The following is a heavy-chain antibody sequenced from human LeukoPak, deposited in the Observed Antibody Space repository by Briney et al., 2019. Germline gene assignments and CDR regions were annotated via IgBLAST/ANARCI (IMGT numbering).Heavy chain of an antibody. J-gene: IGHJ4*02. D-gene: IGHD3-22*01. Sequence: GGSLRLSCAASGFTFSSYAMSWVRQAPGRGLEWVSTIVTSDGSTFYADSVKGRFTISRDNSKNTLFLQMTSLRAEDTAVYYCAEKLMDSNWGQGTLVTVSS. CDR2: IVTSDGST. CDR3: AEKLMDSN. CDR1: GFTFSSYA. V-gene: IGHV3-23*01.